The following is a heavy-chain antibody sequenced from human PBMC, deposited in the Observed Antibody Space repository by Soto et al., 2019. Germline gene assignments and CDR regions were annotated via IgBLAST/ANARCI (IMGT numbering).Heavy chain of an antibody. CDR3: AKDYVKYYYGSGSHYYYGMDV. D-gene: IGHD3-10*01. J-gene: IGHJ6*02. CDR1: GFTFDDYT. Sequence: GGSLRLSCAASGFTFDDYTMHWVRQAPGKGLEWVSLISWDGGSTYYADSVKGRFTISRDNSKNSLYLQMNSLRTEDTALYYCAKDYVKYYYGSGSHYYYGMDVWGQGTTVTVSS. CDR2: ISWDGGST. V-gene: IGHV3-43*01.